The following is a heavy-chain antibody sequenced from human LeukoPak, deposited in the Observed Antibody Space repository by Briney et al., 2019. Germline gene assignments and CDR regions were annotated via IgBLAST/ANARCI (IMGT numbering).Heavy chain of an antibody. CDR1: RFTFSDYY. D-gene: IGHD1-26*01. V-gene: IGHV3-11*05. J-gene: IGHJ6*02. CDR3: AKAKWELYYYALDV. Sequence: GGSLRLSCAASRFTFSDYYMSWIRQAPGKGLEWVSYISSSSSYTNYADSVKGRFTISRDNSKNTLYLQMNSLRAEDTAVYYCAKAKWELYYYALDVWGQGTTVTVSS. CDR2: ISSSSSYT.